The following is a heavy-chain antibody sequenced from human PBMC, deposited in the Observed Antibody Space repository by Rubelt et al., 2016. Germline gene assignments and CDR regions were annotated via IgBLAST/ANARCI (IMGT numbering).Heavy chain of an antibody. D-gene: IGHD3-3*01. Sequence: QVQLVQSGAEVKKPGASVKVSCKASGYTFTSYGISWVRQAPGQGLEWMGGISAYNGNTNYAQKLQGRVTITAAESTSTAYMELSSLRSEDTAVYYCARAWTPYSLEWLPTWFDPWGQGTLVTVSS. J-gene: IGHJ5*02. V-gene: IGHV1-18*01. CDR3: ARAWTPYSLEWLPTWFDP. CDR2: ISAYNGNT. CDR1: GYTFTSYG.